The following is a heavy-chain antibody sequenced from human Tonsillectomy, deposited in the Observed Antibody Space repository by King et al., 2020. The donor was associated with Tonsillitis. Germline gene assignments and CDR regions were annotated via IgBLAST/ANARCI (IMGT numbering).Heavy chain of an antibody. CDR1: GGSISSYY. Sequence: VQLQESGPGLVKPSETLSLTCTVSGGSISSYYWSWIRQPPGKGLEWIGYIYYSGSTNYNPSLKSRVTISVDTSKNQFSLKLSSVTAADTAVYYCARAADYYGSGRFDPWGQGTLVTVSS. CDR3: ARAADYYGSGRFDP. J-gene: IGHJ5*02. CDR2: IYYSGST. V-gene: IGHV4-59*01. D-gene: IGHD3-10*01.